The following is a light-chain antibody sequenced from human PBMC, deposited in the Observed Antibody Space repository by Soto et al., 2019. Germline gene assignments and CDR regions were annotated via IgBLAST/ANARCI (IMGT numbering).Light chain of an antibody. J-gene: IGLJ2*01. CDR3: QSADSIDTYPV. Sequence: SYELTQPPSVSVSPGQTARITCSGDTLAKQYAYWYQQKSGQAPVMVIYKDTERPSGIPERFSGSTSGTTVTLAISGVQAEDEADYYCQSADSIDTYPVFGGGTQLTVL. V-gene: IGLV3-25*03. CDR2: KDT. CDR1: TLAKQY.